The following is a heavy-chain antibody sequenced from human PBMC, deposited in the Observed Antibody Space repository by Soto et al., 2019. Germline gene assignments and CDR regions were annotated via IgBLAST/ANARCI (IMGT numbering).Heavy chain of an antibody. CDR1: GFTFGDYA. D-gene: IGHD1-7*01. CDR3: TRDPAGTTENYFDY. J-gene: IGHJ4*02. V-gene: IGHV3-49*03. Sequence: SLRLSCTASGFTFGDYAMSWFRQAPGKGLEWVGFIRSKAYGGTTEYAASVKGRFTISRDDSKSIAYLQMNSLKTEDTAVYYCTRDPAGTTENYFDYWGQGTLVTVS. CDR2: IRSKAYGGTT.